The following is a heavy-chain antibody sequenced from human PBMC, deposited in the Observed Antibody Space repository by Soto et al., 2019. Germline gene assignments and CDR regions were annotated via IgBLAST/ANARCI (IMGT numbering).Heavy chain of an antibody. Sequence: SETLSLTCAVYGGSFSGYYWSWIRQPPGKGLEWIGEINHSGSTNYNPSLKSRVTISVDTSKNQFSVKLSSVTAADTAVYDCARGGHEPTLPGDYFDYWGQGTLVTVSS. D-gene: IGHD7-27*01. CDR2: INHSGST. V-gene: IGHV4-34*01. J-gene: IGHJ4*02. CDR3: ARGGHEPTLPGDYFDY. CDR1: GGSFSGYY.